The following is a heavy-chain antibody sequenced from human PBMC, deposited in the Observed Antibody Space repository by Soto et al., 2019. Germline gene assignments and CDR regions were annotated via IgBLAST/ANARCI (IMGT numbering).Heavy chain of an antibody. V-gene: IGHV1-69*06. CDR1: GGTFSCYA. CDR2: IIPIFGTA. Sequence: QVQLVQSGAEVKKPGSSVKVSCKASGGTFSCYAISWVRQAPGQGLEWMGGIIPIFGTANYAQKFQGRVTITADKATSTAYMELSSLRSEETAVYYWARPGGATRWGDVFDYWGQGTLVTVSS. D-gene: IGHD3-16*01. J-gene: IGHJ4*02. CDR3: ARPGGATRWGDVFDY.